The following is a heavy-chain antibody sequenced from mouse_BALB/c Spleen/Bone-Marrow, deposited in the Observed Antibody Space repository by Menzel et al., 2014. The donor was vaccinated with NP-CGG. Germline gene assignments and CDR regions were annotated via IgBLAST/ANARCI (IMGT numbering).Heavy chain of an antibody. D-gene: IGHD2-1*01. J-gene: IGHJ3*01. Sequence: EVMLVESGGGLVQPGGSLRLSCATSGFTFTDYYMSWVRQPPGKALEWLDFIRNKANGYTTEYSASVKGRFTISRDNSQSILYIQMNSLRAEDSATYCCARDYGNYVRFAYWGQGTLVTVSA. V-gene: IGHV7-3*02. CDR1: GFTFTDYY. CDR2: IRNKANGYTT. CDR3: ARDYGNYVRFAY.